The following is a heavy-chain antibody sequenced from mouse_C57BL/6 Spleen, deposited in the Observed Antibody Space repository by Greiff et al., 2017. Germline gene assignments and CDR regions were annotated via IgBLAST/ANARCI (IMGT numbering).Heavy chain of an antibody. D-gene: IGHD3-2*02. CDR1: GYAFSSSW. CDR2: IYPGDGDT. V-gene: IGHV1-82*01. CDR3: AEAGPDWYFDV. J-gene: IGHJ1*03. Sequence: QVQLKESGPELVKPGASVKISCKASGYAFSSSWMNWVKQRPGKGLEWIGRIYPGDGDTNYNGKFKGKATLTADKSSSTAYMQLSSLTSEDSAVYFCAEAGPDWYFDVWGTGTTVTVSS.